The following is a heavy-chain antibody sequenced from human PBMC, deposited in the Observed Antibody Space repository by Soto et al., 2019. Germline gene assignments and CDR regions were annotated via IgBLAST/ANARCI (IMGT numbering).Heavy chain of an antibody. V-gene: IGHV4-4*02. CDR1: GGSISSSNW. CDR3: ARVDDILTGLIDY. D-gene: IGHD3-9*01. J-gene: IGHJ4*02. CDR2: IYHNGST. Sequence: PSETLSLTCAVSGGSISSSNWWSWVRQPPGKGLEWIGEIYHNGSTNYNPSLKSRVTISVDKSKNQFSLKLSSVTAADTAVYYCARVDDILTGLIDYWGQGTLVTVSS.